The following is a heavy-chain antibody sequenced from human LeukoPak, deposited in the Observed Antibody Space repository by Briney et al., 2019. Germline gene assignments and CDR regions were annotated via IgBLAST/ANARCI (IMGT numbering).Heavy chain of an antibody. CDR1: GGSISSSSYY. J-gene: IGHJ3*02. V-gene: IGHV4-39*07. CDR3: ARGRRFAHGDAFDI. D-gene: IGHD3-10*01. CDR2: IYYSGST. Sequence: KPSETLSLTCTVSGGSISSSSYYWGWIRQPPGKGLEWIGSIYYSGSTYYNPSLKSRVTISVDTSKNQFSLKLSSVTAADTAVYYCARGRRFAHGDAFDIWGQGTMVTVSS.